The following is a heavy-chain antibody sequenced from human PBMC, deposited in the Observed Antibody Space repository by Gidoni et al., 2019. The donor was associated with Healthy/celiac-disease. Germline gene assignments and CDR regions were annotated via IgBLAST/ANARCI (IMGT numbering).Heavy chain of an antibody. V-gene: IGHV4-38-2*01. Sequence: QVQLQESGPGLVKPSETLSLPCAVSGYSISSGYYWGWIRQPPGKGLEWIGSIYHSGSTYYNPSLKSRVTISVDTPKNQFSLKLSSVTAADTAVYYCARIITMVRGVIIGLDAFDIWGQGTMVTVSS. J-gene: IGHJ3*02. D-gene: IGHD3-10*01. CDR2: IYHSGST. CDR3: ARIITMVRGVIIGLDAFDI. CDR1: GYSISSGYY.